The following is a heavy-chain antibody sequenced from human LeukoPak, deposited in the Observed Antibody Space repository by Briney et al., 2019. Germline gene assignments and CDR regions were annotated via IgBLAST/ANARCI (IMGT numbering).Heavy chain of an antibody. CDR3: ASLVRYFTGAFDI. Sequence: PGGSLRLSCAASGFTFSDYYMTWIRQAPGKGLEWLAYISTSSSDTRYADSVKGRFTISRDNAKNSLYLQMNSLRAEDTALYYCASLVRYFTGAFDIWGQGTMVTVSS. D-gene: IGHD3-10*01. CDR1: GFTFSDYY. CDR2: ISTSSSDT. J-gene: IGHJ3*02. V-gene: IGHV3-11*03.